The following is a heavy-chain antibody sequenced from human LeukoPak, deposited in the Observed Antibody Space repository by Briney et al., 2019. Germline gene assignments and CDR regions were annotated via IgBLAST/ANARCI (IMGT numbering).Heavy chain of an antibody. Sequence: SGGSLRLSCAASGFRFNTYWMSWVRQAPGKGLEWVSTISGGGDATYYADSVKGRFTISRDNSKNTLYLQMNSLRVEDTAVYYCARDSSMLRGPLVIYYFDFWGQGTLVTVSS. J-gene: IGHJ4*02. D-gene: IGHD3-10*01. V-gene: IGHV3-23*01. CDR3: ARDSSMLRGPLVIYYFDF. CDR2: ISGGGDAT. CDR1: GFRFNTYW.